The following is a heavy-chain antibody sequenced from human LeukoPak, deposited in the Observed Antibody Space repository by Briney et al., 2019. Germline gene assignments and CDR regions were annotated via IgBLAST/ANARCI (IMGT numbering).Heavy chain of an antibody. CDR1: GFTFGDYG. J-gene: IGHJ4*02. CDR2: IRSNTYGGTT. CDR3: TRIYGSGTFLPDY. D-gene: IGHD3-10*01. V-gene: IGHV3-49*03. Sequence: SLRLSCTASGFTFGDYGLSWFRQAPGKGLAWVGFIRSNTYGGTTQYAASVKGRFTISRDDSKNIAYLQMNSLKTEDTALYYCTRIYGSGTFLPDYWGQGTLVTVSS.